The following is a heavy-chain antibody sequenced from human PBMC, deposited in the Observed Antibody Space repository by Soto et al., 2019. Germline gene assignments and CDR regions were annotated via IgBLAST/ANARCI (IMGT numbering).Heavy chain of an antibody. Sequence: SETLSLTCTVSGGSISSSSYYWGWIRQPPGKGLEWIGSIYYSGSTYYNPSLKSRVTISVDRSKNQFSLKLSSVTAADTAVYYCARHLPSRPSSLLGYYYYYKDASGKGTTVPLSS. CDR1: GGSISSSSYY. J-gene: IGHJ6*03. CDR3: ARHLPSRPSSLLGYYYYYKDA. D-gene: IGHD3-3*01. V-gene: IGHV4-39*01. CDR2: IYYSGST.